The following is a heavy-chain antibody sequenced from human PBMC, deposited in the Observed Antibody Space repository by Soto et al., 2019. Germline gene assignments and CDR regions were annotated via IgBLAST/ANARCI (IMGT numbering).Heavy chain of an antibody. V-gene: IGHV4-59*01. CDR3: ARVLSQGGPTMMERRPPYYFDF. J-gene: IGHJ4*02. CDR1: GGSISRYY. D-gene: IGHD3-22*01. Sequence: SETLSLTCAVSGGSISRYYWSWIRQPPGKGLEWIGYIYYSGSTNYNPSLKSRVTISVDTSKNQFSLKLSSVTAADTAVYYCARVLSQGGPTMMERRPPYYFDFRDKTTLGTVSS. CDR2: IYYSGST.